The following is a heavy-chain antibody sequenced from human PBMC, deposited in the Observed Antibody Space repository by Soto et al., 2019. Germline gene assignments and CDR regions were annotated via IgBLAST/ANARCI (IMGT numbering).Heavy chain of an antibody. CDR1: GGSISSYY. V-gene: IGHV4-59*08. D-gene: IGHD3-10*01. J-gene: IGHJ6*03. CDR2: IYYSGST. CDR3: ARHQGGVRTPYYYYYYMDV. Sequence: SETLSLTCTVSGGSISSYYWSWIRQPPGKGLEWIGYIYYSGSTNYNPSLKSRVTISVDTSKNQFSLKLSSVTAADTAVYYCARHQGGVRTPYYYYYYMDVWGKGTTVTVSS.